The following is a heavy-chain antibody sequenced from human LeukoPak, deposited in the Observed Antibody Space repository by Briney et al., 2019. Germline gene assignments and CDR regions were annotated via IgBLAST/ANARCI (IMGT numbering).Heavy chain of an antibody. CDR3: ARDLGYCTGGTCYPNWFDP. J-gene: IGHJ5*02. V-gene: IGHV1-3*01. D-gene: IGHD2-15*01. CDR1: GCTFTSYA. CDR2: INAGNDNT. Sequence: ASVKVSCKASGCTFTSYAMHWMRQAPGQRLEWMGWINAGNDNTKYSQKFQGRVTITRDTSTSTAYMELSSLRSEDTAVYYCARDLGYCTGGTCYPNWFDPWGQGTLVTVSS.